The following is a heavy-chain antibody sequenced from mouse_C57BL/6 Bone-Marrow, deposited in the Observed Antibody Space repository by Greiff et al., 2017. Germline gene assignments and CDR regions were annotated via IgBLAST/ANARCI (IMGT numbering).Heavy chain of an antibody. Sequence: QVQLQQSGAELVRPGASVTLSCKASGYTFTDYEMQWVKQTPVHGLEWIGAIDPETGGTAYNQKFKGKAILTADKSSSTAYMELRSLTSEDSAVYYCTKGLRSYYFDYWGQGTTLTVSS. CDR2: IDPETGGT. CDR1: GYTFTDYE. J-gene: IGHJ2*01. V-gene: IGHV1-15*01. D-gene: IGHD3-2*02. CDR3: TKGLRSYYFDY.